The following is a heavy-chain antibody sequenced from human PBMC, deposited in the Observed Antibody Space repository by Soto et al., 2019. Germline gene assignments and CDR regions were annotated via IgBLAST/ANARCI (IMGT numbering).Heavy chain of an antibody. CDR2: IIGSGGST. D-gene: IGHD5-18*01. CDR1: GFPFSNFA. V-gene: IGHV3-23*01. CDR3: AKEGGYSFGPGNYYGMDV. J-gene: IGHJ6*02. Sequence: PGGSLRLSCAASGFPFSNFAMSWVRQATGKGLEWVSGIIGSGGSTYYADSVKGRFTISRDKSKTTLYLQMNSLRAEDTAIYYCAKEGGYSFGPGNYYGMDVWGQGTTVTVSS.